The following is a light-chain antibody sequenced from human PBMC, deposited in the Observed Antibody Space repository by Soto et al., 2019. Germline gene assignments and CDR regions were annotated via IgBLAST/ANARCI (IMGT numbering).Light chain of an antibody. CDR2: AAS. Sequence: DIQMTQSPSSLSASVGDRVTITCRASQGITDYLAWYQQKPGQVPNLLIYAASTLQSGVPSRFSVSGSGTDFTLTITGLQPEDVATYYCQNYNSAPWTFGQGTKVEIK. V-gene: IGKV1-27*01. CDR1: QGITDY. J-gene: IGKJ1*01. CDR3: QNYNSAPWT.